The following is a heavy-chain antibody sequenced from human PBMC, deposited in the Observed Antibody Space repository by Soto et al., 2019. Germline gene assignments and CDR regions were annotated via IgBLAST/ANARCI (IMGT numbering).Heavy chain of an antibody. D-gene: IGHD3-10*01. CDR2: ISYDGSNK. Sequence: GGSLRLSCAASGFTFSSYGMHWARQAPGKGLEWVAVISYDGSNKYYADSVKGRFTISRDNSKNTLYLQMNSLRAEDTAVYYCAKDHFSGSGSYYQSHDPYYYYGMDVWGQGTTVTVSS. J-gene: IGHJ6*02. CDR3: AKDHFSGSGSYYQSHDPYYYYGMDV. CDR1: GFTFSSYG. V-gene: IGHV3-30*18.